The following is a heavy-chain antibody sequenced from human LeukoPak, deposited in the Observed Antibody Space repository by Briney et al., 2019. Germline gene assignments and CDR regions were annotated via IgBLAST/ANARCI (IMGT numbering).Heavy chain of an antibody. CDR2: INPNSGGT. Sequence: ASVKVSCKASGGTFSSYAISWVRQAPGQGLEWMGWINPNSGGTYYAQKFQGRVTMTSDTSISTAYMELSRLRSDDTAVYYCARALYGGTSATFDYWGQGTLVTVSS. CDR1: GGTFSSYA. D-gene: IGHD4-23*01. CDR3: ARALYGGTSATFDY. V-gene: IGHV1-2*02. J-gene: IGHJ4*02.